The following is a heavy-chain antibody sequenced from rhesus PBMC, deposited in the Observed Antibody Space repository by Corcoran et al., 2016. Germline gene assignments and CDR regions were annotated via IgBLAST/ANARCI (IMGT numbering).Heavy chain of an antibody. CDR3: ARPGVVITAEYFEF. Sequence: QVQLQESGPAVVKPSETLSLTCAVSGGSISSSNWWSWNRQSPGKGLEWIGGINGRGGNTANNPSPKSRVPISIDTSKNQFSLKLSSVTAADTAVYYCARPGVVITAEYFEFWGQGALVTVSS. CDR1: GGSISSSNW. D-gene: IGHD3-28*01. V-gene: IGHV4-93*02. J-gene: IGHJ1*01. CDR2: INGRGGNT.